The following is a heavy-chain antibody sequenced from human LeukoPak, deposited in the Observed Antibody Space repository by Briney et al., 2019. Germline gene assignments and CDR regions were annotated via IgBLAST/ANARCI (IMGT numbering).Heavy chain of an antibody. CDR3: ARDTYNWNVDAFDP. CDR1: GGSISSYY. V-gene: IGHV4-59*01. CDR2: MYYSGST. Sequence: SETLSLTCTVSGGSISSYYWSWIRQPPGKGLEWIGYMYYSGSTNYNPSLKSRVTISVDTSKNQFSLKLSSVTAADTAVYYCARDTYNWNVDAFDPWGQGTLVTVSS. D-gene: IGHD1-20*01. J-gene: IGHJ5*02.